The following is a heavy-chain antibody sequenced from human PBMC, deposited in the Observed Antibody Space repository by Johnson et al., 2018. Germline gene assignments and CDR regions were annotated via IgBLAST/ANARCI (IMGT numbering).Heavy chain of an antibody. CDR1: GFTFRSYA. V-gene: IGHV3-30-3*01. D-gene: IGHD2-2*02. J-gene: IGHJ6*03. Sequence: QVQLVQSGGGVVQPGRSLRLSCAASGFTFRSYALHWVRQAPDKGLEWVAIISYDGSHEYYADSVKGRFTISRDNSKNTLYLKMNSLRDEDTAVYYCARNTPNYMDVWGKGTTVTVSS. CDR2: ISYDGSHE. CDR3: ARNTPNYMDV.